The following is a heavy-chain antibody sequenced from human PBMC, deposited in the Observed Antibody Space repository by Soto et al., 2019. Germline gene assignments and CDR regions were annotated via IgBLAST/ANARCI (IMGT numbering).Heavy chain of an antibody. J-gene: IGHJ4*02. CDR3: ARGSYYYDSSGYYHY. CDR2: ISYSGST. Sequence: SETLSLTCTVSGGSITSTSYYWGWIRQPPGKGLEWVGSISYSGSTYYNPSLKSRVTISVDTSKNQFSLKLSSVTAADTALYYCARGSYYYDSSGYYHYWGQGNLVTVSS. V-gene: IGHV4-39*01. CDR1: GGSITSTSYY. D-gene: IGHD3-22*01.